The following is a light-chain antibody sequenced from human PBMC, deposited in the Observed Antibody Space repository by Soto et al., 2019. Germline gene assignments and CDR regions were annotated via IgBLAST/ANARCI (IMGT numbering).Light chain of an antibody. CDR1: QSVSDN. CDR3: QQSNNWPRT. V-gene: IGKV3-15*01. Sequence: DIEMTQSPATLSVSLGERATLSCRASQSVSDNLAWYQQKPGQAPRLLIYGASTRASGIPARFSGSGSGTDFTLTISSLQSEDFAVYYCQQSNNWPRTFGQGTKVDIK. J-gene: IGKJ1*01. CDR2: GAS.